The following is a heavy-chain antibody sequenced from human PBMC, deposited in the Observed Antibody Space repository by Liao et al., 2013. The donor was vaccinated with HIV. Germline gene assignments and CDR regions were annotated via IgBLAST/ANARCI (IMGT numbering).Heavy chain of an antibody. V-gene: IGHV4-39*07. CDR2: MYSSGRT. D-gene: IGHD3-22*01. CDR3: ARGGASYYDSSGYYLEGGFDY. J-gene: IGHJ4*02. Sequence: QMQLQESGPGLVKPSETLSLTCSVSGGSISGSTFYWGWIRQAPGKGLEYIGNMYSSGRTNLNSSFKSRVTISMDTSKNQFSMKMTSVTATDTAVYYCARGGASYYDSSGYYLEGGFDYWGQGNPGSPVSS. CDR1: GGSISGSTFY.